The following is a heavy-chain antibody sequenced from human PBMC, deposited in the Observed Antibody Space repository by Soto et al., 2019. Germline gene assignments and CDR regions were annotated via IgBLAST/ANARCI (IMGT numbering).Heavy chain of an antibody. V-gene: IGHV4-4*02. CDR3: ARVSGSYFYGMDV. J-gene: IGHJ6*01. D-gene: IGHD1-26*01. CDR1: GGSISSSYW. CDR2: IYHSGST. Sequence: QVQLQESGPGLVKPSGTLSLTCAVSGGSISSSYWWSWVRQPPGKGLGWIGEIYHSGSTHYNPALKSRVIKSVDKSKNQFSLKLSSVTAADTGVYYCARVSGSYFYGMDVWGQGTTVTVSS.